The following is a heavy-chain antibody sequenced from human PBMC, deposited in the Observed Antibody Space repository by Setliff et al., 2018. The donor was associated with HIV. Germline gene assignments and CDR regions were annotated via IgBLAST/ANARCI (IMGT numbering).Heavy chain of an antibody. CDR2: INHSGST. Sequence: SETLSLTCAVYGGSFSGYYWSWIRPPPGKGLEWIGEINHSGSTNYNPSLKSRVTISVDTSKNQFSLQLSSVTAADTAVYYCARRRAAGTVHYFDPWGQGTQVTVSS. D-gene: IGHD6-13*01. CDR1: GGSFSGYY. J-gene: IGHJ5*02. CDR3: ARRRAAGTVHYFDP. V-gene: IGHV4-34*01.